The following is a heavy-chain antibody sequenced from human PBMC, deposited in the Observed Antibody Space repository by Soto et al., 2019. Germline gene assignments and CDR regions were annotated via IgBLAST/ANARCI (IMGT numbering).Heavy chain of an antibody. CDR1: GDSVSTNNVT. J-gene: IGHJ4*02. V-gene: IGHV6-1*01. D-gene: IGHD5-12*01. CDR2: TFYRSKYYY. Sequence: QVQLQQSGPGLVKPSQTLSLTCTISGDSVSTNNVTWNWIRQSPSRGLEWLGRTFYRSKYYYDYALSVKGRITINADTSKNQFSLQMNSVTPEVTAVYYCARNEGSGYDYFFDFWGQGLLVTVSS. CDR3: ARNEGSGYDYFFDF.